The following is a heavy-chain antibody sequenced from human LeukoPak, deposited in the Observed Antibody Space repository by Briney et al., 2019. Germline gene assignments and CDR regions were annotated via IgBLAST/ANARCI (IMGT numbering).Heavy chain of an antibody. CDR2: INHSGST. CDR1: GGSFSGYY. Sequence: KSSETLSLTCAVYGGSFSGYYWSWIRQPPGKGLEWIGEINHSGSTNYNPSLKSRVTISVDTSKNQFSLKLSSVTAADTAVYYCARVGYSYGFDIWGQGTMVTVSS. V-gene: IGHV4-34*01. J-gene: IGHJ3*02. D-gene: IGHD5-18*01. CDR3: ARVGYSYGFDI.